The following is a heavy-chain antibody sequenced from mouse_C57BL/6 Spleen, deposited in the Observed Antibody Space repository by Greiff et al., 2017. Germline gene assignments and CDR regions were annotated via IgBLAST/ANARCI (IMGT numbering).Heavy chain of an antibody. D-gene: IGHD1-1*01. CDR2: ILPGSGST. J-gene: IGHJ1*03. CDR1: GYTFTGYW. Sequence: QVQLQQSGAELMKPGASVKLSCKATGYTFTGYWIEWVKQRPGHGLEWIGEILPGSGSTNYNEKFKGKATFTADTSSNTAYMQLSSLTTEDSAIYYCARSLHYYGSSYWYFDVWGTGTTVTVSS. CDR3: ARSLHYYGSSYWYFDV. V-gene: IGHV1-9*01.